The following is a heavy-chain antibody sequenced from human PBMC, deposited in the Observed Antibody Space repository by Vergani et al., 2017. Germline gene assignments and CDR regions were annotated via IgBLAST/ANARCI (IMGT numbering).Heavy chain of an antibody. CDR3: ARPHIDYGDYYFDS. V-gene: IGHV4-39*01. CDR2: IYYSGSP. CDR1: GGSISSSNYY. J-gene: IGHJ4*02. D-gene: IGHD4-17*01. Sequence: QLQLQESGPGLVKPSETLSLTCTVSGGSISSSNYYWGWIRQPPGRGLEWIGSIYYSGSPYYNPSLKSRVTISVDTSKNHFSLRLASVTAADTAVYYCARPHIDYGDYYFDSWGQGILVTVSS.